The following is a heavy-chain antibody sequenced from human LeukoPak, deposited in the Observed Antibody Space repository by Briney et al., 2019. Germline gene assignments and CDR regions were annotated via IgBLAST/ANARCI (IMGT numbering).Heavy chain of an antibody. D-gene: IGHD4-17*01. J-gene: IGHJ3*01. CDR1: GFTFSIFA. V-gene: IGHV3-53*04. CDR3: ARGTVFRAFDL. Sequence: GGSLRLSCVASGFTFSIFAMSWVRQAPGKGLEWVSVIYSGGYTYYADSVKGRFTIARHDSKNTVNLQMNSLRAEDTAVYFCARGTVFRAFDLWGQGTMVTVSS. CDR2: IYSGGYT.